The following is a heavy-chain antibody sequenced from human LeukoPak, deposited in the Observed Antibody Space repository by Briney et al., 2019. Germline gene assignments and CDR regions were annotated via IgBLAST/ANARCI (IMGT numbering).Heavy chain of an antibody. V-gene: IGHV2-70*11. CDR3: ARLNLGYCSSTSCYVFDY. CDR1: GFTFSSYAM. Sequence: LRLSCAASGFTFSSYAMSWIRQPPGKALEWLARIDWDDDKYYSTSLKTRLTISKDTSKNQVVLTMTNMDPVDTATYYCARLNLGYCSSTSCYVFDYWGQGTLVTVSS. CDR2: IDWDDDK. J-gene: IGHJ4*02. D-gene: IGHD2-2*01.